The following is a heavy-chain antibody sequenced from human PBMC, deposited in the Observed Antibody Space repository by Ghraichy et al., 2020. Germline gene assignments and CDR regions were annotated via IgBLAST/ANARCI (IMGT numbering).Heavy chain of an antibody. Sequence: VKVSCKASGGTFSSYAISWVRQAPGQGLEWMGGIIPIFGTANFAQKFQGRVTITADESTSTAYMELSSLRSEDTAVYYCARALSGSSGWGAEYFQHWGQGTLVTVSS. CDR2: IIPIFGTA. J-gene: IGHJ1*01. CDR1: GGTFSSYA. D-gene: IGHD6-19*01. CDR3: ARALSGSSGWGAEYFQH. V-gene: IGHV1-69*13.